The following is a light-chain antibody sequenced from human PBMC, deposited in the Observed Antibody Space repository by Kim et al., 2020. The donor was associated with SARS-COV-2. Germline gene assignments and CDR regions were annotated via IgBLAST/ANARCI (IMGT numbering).Light chain of an antibody. CDR2: DVY. CDR3: LSYTISMDSM. CDR1: SSDIGAYNY. Sequence: QSALTQPASVSGSPGQSITISCTGTSSDIGAYNYVSWFQQHPGRAPKLMISDVYKRPSGVSNRFSGSKSGNTASLTISGLQAEDEAHYYCLSYTISMDSMFGGGTQLTVL. J-gene: IGLJ3*02. V-gene: IGLV2-14*03.